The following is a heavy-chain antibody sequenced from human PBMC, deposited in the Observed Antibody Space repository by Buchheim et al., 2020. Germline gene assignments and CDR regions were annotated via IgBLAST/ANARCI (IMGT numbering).Heavy chain of an antibody. Sequence: QVQLVESGGGLVKPGGSLRLSCAASGFTFSDHYMSWIRQAPGRGLKWVAYISGSGSSTYHTDSVKGRFTISRDNARNSLYLQMNSLRAEDTAEYYCARDVTAFLTFSYYGMDVWGQGT. CDR2: ISGSGSST. J-gene: IGHJ6*02. CDR1: GFTFSDHY. CDR3: ARDVTAFLTFSYYGMDV. V-gene: IGHV3-11*01. D-gene: IGHD3-3*02.